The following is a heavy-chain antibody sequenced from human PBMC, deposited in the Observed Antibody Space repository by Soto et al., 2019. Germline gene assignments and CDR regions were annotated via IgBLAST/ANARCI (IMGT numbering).Heavy chain of an antibody. Sequence: QVQLVQSGAEVKKPGSSVKVSCKASGGTFSSYAISWVRQAPGQGLEWMGGIIPISETTNYAQKFQGRVTITADEYKSTAYMELSSLKSEDKAVYYCARSQGSSTSLEIYYYYYYGMDVWGQGTTVNVSS. J-gene: IGHJ6*02. V-gene: IGHV1-69*01. CDR2: IIPISETT. D-gene: IGHD2-2*01. CDR3: ARSQGSSTSLEIYYYYYYGMDV. CDR1: GGTFSSYA.